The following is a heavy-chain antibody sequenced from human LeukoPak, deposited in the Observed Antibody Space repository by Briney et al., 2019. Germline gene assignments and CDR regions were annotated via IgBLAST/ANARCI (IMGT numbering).Heavy chain of an antibody. D-gene: IGHD6-19*01. J-gene: IGHJ4*02. CDR2: IYYSGST. Sequence: SETLSLTCTVSGGSISSDYWSWIRQPPGKGLEWIGYIYYSGSTNYNPSLKSRVTISVDTSKNQFSLKLSSVTAADTAVYYCARLSLYSSGDRLSYWGQGTLVTVSS. CDR3: ARLSLYSSGDRLSY. CDR1: GGSISSDY. V-gene: IGHV4-59*12.